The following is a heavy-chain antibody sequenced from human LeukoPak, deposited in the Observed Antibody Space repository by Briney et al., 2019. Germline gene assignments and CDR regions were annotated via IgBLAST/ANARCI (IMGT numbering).Heavy chain of an antibody. J-gene: IGHJ4*02. CDR1: GFTFSDYA. V-gene: IGHV3-48*02. CDR3: VRGALTWFGELFGY. Sequence: PGGSLRLSCAASGFTFSDYAMNWVRQAPGKGLEWVSYISKSSGTTYHADSVRGRFTISRDNANNSLFLQMSRLRNEDTAVYYCVRGALTWFGELFGYWGQGILVTVSS. D-gene: IGHD3-10*01. CDR2: ISKSSGTT.